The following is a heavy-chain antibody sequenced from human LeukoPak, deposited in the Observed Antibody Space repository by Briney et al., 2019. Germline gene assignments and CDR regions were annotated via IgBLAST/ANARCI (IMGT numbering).Heavy chain of an antibody. CDR2: INHSGST. J-gene: IGHJ4*02. CDR1: GGSFSGYY. CDR3: ARIQLWTYYFDY. D-gene: IGHD5-18*01. Sequence: SETLSLTCAVYGGSFSGYYWSWIRRPPGKGLEWIGEINHSGSTNYNPSLKSRVTISVDTSKNQFSLKLSSVTAADTAVYYCARIQLWTYYFDYWGQGTLVTVSS. V-gene: IGHV4-34*01.